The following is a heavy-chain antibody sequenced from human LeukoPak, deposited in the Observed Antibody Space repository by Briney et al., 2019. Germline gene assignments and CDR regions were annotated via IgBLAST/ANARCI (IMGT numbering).Heavy chain of an antibody. CDR3: AREGSGWYRGYYYYGMDV. CDR2: IYSGGST. D-gene: IGHD6-19*01. V-gene: IGHV3-53*01. Sequence: PGGSLRLSCAASGLAFSSNYMSWVRQAPGKGLEWVSVIYSGGSTYYADSVKGRFTTSRDNSKNTLYLQMNSLRAEDTAVYYCAREGSGWYRGYYYYGMDVWGQGTTVTVSS. CDR1: GLAFSSNY. J-gene: IGHJ6*02.